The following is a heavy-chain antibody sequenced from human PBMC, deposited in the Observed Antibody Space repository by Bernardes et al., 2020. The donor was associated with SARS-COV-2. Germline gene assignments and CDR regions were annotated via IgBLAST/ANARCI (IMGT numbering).Heavy chain of an antibody. Sequence: AQVKVSCKASGYTFNRYGLTWVRQAPGQGLEWMGWISGYNRDTKYAQKFRGRVTMTKDTSTSTAYMELRSLRSDDTAVYYCARASQSYGDYDYWGQGTLVTVSS. D-gene: IGHD4-17*01. CDR3: ARASQSYGDYDY. CDR2: ISGYNRDT. J-gene: IGHJ4*02. V-gene: IGHV1-18*01. CDR1: GYTFNRYG.